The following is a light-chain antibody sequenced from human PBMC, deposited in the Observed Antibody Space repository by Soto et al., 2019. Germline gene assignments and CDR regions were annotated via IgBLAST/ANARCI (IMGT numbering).Light chain of an antibody. Sequence: QSVLTQPPSVSGAPGQRVTISCTGNSSNIGAGYGVQWYQQLPGTAPKLLIYVNTNRPAGVSDRFSGSRSGSSASLAITGLQVDDEADYYCQSYDSSVRVFGGGTQLTVL. V-gene: IGLV1-40*01. J-gene: IGLJ2*01. CDR3: QSYDSSVRV. CDR1: SSNIGAGYG. CDR2: VNT.